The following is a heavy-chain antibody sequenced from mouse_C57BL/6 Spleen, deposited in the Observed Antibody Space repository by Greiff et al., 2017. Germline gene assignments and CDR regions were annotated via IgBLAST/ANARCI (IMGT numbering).Heavy chain of an antibody. CDR3: ARRDLGFLYAMNY. V-gene: IGHV1-52*01. J-gene: IGHJ4*01. CDR2: IDPSDSET. CDR1: GYTFTSYW. D-gene: IGHD4-1*01. Sequence: VKLQQPGAELVRPGSSVKLSCKASGYTFTSYWMHWVKQRPIQGLEWIGNIDPSDSETHYNQKFKDKATLTVDKSASTAYMQLSSLTSEDSAVYYCARRDLGFLYAMNYWGQGTSVTVSS.